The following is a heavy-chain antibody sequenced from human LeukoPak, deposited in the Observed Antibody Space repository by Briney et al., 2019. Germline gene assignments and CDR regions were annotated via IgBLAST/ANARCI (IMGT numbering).Heavy chain of an antibody. Sequence: SETLSLTCTVSGYSISSDYYWGWIRQPPGKGLEWIGEINHSGSTNYNPSLKSRVTISVDTSKNQFSLKLSSVTAADTAVYYCAREGPGGYSYGYFDYWGQGTLVTVSS. CDR3: AREGPGGYSYGYFDY. CDR1: GYSISSDYY. V-gene: IGHV4-38-2*02. J-gene: IGHJ4*02. CDR2: INHSGST. D-gene: IGHD5-18*01.